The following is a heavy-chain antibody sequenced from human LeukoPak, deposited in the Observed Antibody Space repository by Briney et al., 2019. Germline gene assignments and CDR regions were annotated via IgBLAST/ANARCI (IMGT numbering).Heavy chain of an antibody. CDR3: ATLGGYDSSGYPLDY. Sequence: ASVKVSCKVSGYTLTELSMHWVRQAPGKGREWMGGFDPEDGETIYAQKFQGRVNMTEDTSTDTAYMELSSLRSEDTAVYYCATLGGYDSSGYPLDYWGQGTLVSVSS. D-gene: IGHD3-22*01. J-gene: IGHJ4*02. V-gene: IGHV1-24*01. CDR2: FDPEDGET. CDR1: GYTLTELS.